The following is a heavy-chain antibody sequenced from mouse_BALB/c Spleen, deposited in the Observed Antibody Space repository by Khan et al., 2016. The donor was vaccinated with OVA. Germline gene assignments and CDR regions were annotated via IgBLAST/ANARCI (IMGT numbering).Heavy chain of an antibody. Sequence: QFQLVQSGPELKKPGETVKISCKASGYTFTNYGMNWVKQAPGKGLKWMGWINTYTGEPTYADDFKGRFAFSLETSASTAYLQINNLKNEDTATYFCARSNSNYWFAYCGQGTLVTVSA. CDR3: ARSNSNYWFAY. CDR2: INTYTGEP. V-gene: IGHV9-3-1*01. J-gene: IGHJ3*01. CDR1: GYTFTNYG. D-gene: IGHD2-5*01.